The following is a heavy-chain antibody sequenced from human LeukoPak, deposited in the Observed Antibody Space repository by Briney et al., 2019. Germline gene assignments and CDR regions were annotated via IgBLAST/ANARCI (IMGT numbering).Heavy chain of an antibody. CDR1: GFTFSSYA. CDR3: ARDGSDCSSSSCSFWYFDL. D-gene: IGHD2-2*01. Sequence: PGGSLRLSCAASGFTFSSYAMSRVRQAPGKGLEWVANLNRDGSVRNYVDSVKGRFTISRDNAKNSLYLQMISLKTEDTALYHCARDGSDCSSSSCSFWYFDLWGRGTLVDVSS. J-gene: IGHJ2*01. V-gene: IGHV3-7*01. CDR2: LNRDGSVR.